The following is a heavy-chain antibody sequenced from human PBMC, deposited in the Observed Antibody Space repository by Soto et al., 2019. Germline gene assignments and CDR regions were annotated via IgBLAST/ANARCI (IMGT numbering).Heavy chain of an antibody. V-gene: IGHV3-23*01. CDR3: AKDISFDTRAYNY. Sequence: EVQLLESGGGLVQPGGSLRLSCTASGFTFSTYGMSWDRQAPGKGREWVSSLSGDGTTTYYIDSVKGRFTISRDNSRNTLSLQMNSLRTEDTAVYYCAKDISFDTRAYNYWGQGILVTVSS. CDR2: LSGDGTTT. J-gene: IGHJ4*02. D-gene: IGHD3-22*01. CDR1: GFTFSTYG.